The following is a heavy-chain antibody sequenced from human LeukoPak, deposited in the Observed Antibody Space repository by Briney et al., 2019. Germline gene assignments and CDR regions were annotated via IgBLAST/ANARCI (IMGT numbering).Heavy chain of an antibody. V-gene: IGHV4-4*07. J-gene: IGHJ5*02. Sequence: SETLSLTCTVSGGSITIYHWSWIRQSAGKGLEWIGRLYTGGYTKYNPSLKSRVTMSGDTSKSQFSLRLSSVTAADTAIYYCARDWPTGPILIRGFDPWGQGTLVIVSS. CDR3: ARDWPTGPILIRGFDP. CDR1: GGSITIYH. CDR2: LYTGGYT. D-gene: IGHD3-16*01.